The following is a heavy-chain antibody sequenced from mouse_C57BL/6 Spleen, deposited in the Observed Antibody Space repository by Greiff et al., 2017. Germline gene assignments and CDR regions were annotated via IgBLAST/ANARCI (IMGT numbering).Heavy chain of an antibody. D-gene: IGHD2-4*01. CDR2: INPSSGYT. J-gene: IGHJ3*01. CDR1: GYTFTSYW. CDR3: ASEDYDAWFAY. Sequence: QVHVKQSGAELAKPGASVKLSCKASGYTFTSYWMHWVKQRPGQGLEWIGYINPSSGYTKYNQKFKDKATLTADKSSSTAYMQLSSLTYEDSAVYYCASEDYDAWFAYWGQGTLVTVSA. V-gene: IGHV1-7*01.